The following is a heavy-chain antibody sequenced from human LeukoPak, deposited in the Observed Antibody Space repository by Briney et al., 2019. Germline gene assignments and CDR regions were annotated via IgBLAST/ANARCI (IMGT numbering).Heavy chain of an antibody. D-gene: IGHD1-26*01. CDR3: VCWDGRPLNFDY. V-gene: IGHV1-69*05. J-gene: IGHJ4*02. CDR2: IIPIFGTA. Sequence: ASVKVSCKASGGTFSSYAISWVRQAPGQGLEWMGGIIPIFGTANYAQKFQGRVTITTDESTSTAYMELSSLRSEDTAVYYCVCWDGRPLNFDYWGQGTLVTVSS. CDR1: GGTFSSYA.